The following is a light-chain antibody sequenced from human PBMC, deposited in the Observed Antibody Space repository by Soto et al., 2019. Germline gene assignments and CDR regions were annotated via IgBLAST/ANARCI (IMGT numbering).Light chain of an antibody. Sequence: DIQMTQSPSTRFASVGDRVTITCRASQSISSWLAWYQQKPGKAPKLLIYDASSLESGVPSRFSGSGSGTEFTLTISSLQPDDFATYYCQQYNSYAWTFGQGTKVDIK. CDR3: QQYNSYAWT. V-gene: IGKV1-5*01. CDR2: DAS. J-gene: IGKJ1*01. CDR1: QSISSW.